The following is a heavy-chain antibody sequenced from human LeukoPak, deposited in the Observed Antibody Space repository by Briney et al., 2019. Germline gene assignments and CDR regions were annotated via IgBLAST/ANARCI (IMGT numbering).Heavy chain of an antibody. J-gene: IGHJ6*04. D-gene: IGHD3-10*01. CDR1: GYTFTSYG. Sequence: GASVKVSFKASGYTFTSYGISWVRQAPRQGLEWVGWISAYIGNTNYAQKLQGRVTMTTDTSTSTAYMELRSLRSADTAVYSCARDTYYYGSGSLGMDVWGKGTTVTVSS. V-gene: IGHV1-18*04. CDR2: ISAYIGNT. CDR3: ARDTYYYGSGSLGMDV.